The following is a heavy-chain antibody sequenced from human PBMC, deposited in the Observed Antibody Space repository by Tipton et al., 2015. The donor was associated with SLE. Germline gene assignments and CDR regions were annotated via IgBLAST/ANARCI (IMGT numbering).Heavy chain of an antibody. D-gene: IGHD2-15*01. V-gene: IGHV4-59*01. CDR3: AREDPGRCLFDY. J-gene: IGHJ4*02. Sequence: TLSLTCTVSGGSIRSYYWSWIRQAPGKGLEWIGYIYDSENTNYNPSLKSRVTISSDTPKNQFSLKLSSVTAADTAVYYCAREDPGRCLFDYWGQGTLVTVPS. CDR1: GGSIRSYY. CDR2: IYDSENT.